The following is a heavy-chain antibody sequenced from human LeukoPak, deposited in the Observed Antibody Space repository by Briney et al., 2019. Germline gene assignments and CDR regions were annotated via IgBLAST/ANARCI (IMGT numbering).Heavy chain of an antibody. CDR1: GYSFTNYW. CDR3: ARQVERTTVLAAGY. CDR2: IYPGESDI. D-gene: IGHD4-17*01. J-gene: IGHJ4*02. V-gene: IGHV5-51*01. Sequence: EESLQISCKASGYSFTNYWIGWVRQMPGKGLEWMGIIYPGESDIRYSPSFQGQITISADKSINTAYLQWSSLKASDTAMYYCARQVERTTVLAAGYWGQGTLVTVSS.